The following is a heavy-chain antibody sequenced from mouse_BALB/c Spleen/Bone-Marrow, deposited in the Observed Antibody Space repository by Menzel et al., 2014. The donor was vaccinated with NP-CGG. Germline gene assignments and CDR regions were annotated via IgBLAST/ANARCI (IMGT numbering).Heavy chain of an antibody. J-gene: IGHJ4*01. D-gene: IGHD2-3*01. CDR2: IDPENGDT. CDR3: ARWEYYAMDY. Sequence: VQLKESGAELVKPGASVKLSCTASGFNIKDSYMHWVKQRPGQGLEWIGWIDPENGDTEYAPKFQGKATMTADTSSNTAYLQLSSLTSEDTAVYYCARWEYYAMDYWGQGTSVTVSS. V-gene: IGHV14-1*01. CDR1: GFNIKDSY.